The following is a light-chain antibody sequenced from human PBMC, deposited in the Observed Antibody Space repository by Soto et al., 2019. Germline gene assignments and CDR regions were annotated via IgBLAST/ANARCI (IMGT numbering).Light chain of an antibody. J-gene: IGKJ1*01. V-gene: IGKV3-15*01. CDR1: QSVSSN. CDR3: QQYNNWPRT. Sequence: IVMTQSPATVSVSPGERDTLSCWASQSVSSNFAWYQQRPGQAPSLLIYGASTRATGIPARFSGSGSGTEFTLNISSLQSEDFAVYYCQQYNNWPRTFGQGTKVEIK. CDR2: GAS.